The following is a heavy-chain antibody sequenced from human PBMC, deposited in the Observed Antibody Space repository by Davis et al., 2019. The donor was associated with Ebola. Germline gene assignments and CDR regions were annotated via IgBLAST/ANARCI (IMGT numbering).Heavy chain of an antibody. V-gene: IGHV3-33*01. CDR3: ARALGGNAVNYGMDV. D-gene: IGHD4-23*01. J-gene: IGHJ6*02. CDR2: IWYDGSRE. Sequence: GESLKISCAASEFIFSSSGMHSVRHAPGRGLEWVALIWYDGSREVYADSVKGRFTISRDTPKNMVFLQMNSLRDDDTAVYYCARALGGNAVNYGMDVWGQGTTVTVSS. CDR1: EFIFSSSG.